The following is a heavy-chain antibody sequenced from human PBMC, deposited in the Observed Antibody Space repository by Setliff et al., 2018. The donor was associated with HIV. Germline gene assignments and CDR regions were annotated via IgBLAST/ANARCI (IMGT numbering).Heavy chain of an antibody. V-gene: IGHV1-69-2*01. CDR2: VDPKNGKT. CDR1: GCTFTDYY. D-gene: IGHD3-10*01. CDR3: ATLDYYGSQTYNLALHY. Sequence: ASVKVSCKASGCTFTDYYMHWVQQAPGKGLEWMGRVDPKNGKTLYAENLRGRITITADTSTDTAYMELNSLRSEDTVMYYCATLDYYGSQTYNLALHYWGQGTLVTVSS. J-gene: IGHJ4*02.